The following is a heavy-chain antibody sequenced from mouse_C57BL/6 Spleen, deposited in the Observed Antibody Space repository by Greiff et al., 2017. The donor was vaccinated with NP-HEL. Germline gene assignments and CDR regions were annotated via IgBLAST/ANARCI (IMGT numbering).Heavy chain of an antibody. V-gene: IGHV1-82*01. Sequence: VQLQQSGPELVKPGASVKISCKASGYAFSSSWMNWVKQRPGKGLEWIGRIYPGDGDTNYNGKFKGKATLTADKSSSTAYMQLSSLTSEDSAVYFCASNWDWYFDVCGTGTTVTVSS. CDR1: GYAFSSSW. CDR2: IYPGDGDT. CDR3: ASNWDWYFDV. D-gene: IGHD4-1*01. J-gene: IGHJ1*03.